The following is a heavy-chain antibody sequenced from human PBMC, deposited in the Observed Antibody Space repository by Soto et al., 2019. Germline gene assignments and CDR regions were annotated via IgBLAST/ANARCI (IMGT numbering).Heavy chain of an antibody. CDR2: IYYSGST. CDR3: AREKGYSYGFYDVVDS. CDR1: GGCISCHY. V-gene: IGHV4-59*11. D-gene: IGHD5-18*01. J-gene: IGHJ3*02. Sequence: EALSLQFTVAGGCISCHYWTWIRPPQGKGLEWSGYIYYSGSTNYNPSLKSRVTISVDTSKNQFSRKLSSVTAADTAVYYCAREKGYSYGFYDVVDSWGQGTMVTVSS.